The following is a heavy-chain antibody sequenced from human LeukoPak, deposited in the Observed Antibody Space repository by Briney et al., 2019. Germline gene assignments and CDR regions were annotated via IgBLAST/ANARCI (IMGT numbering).Heavy chain of an antibody. CDR2: FDTEDDET. CDR1: GYRLTELA. Sequence: ASVKVSCKVSGYRLTELAIHWVRQPPGKGLEWLGGFDTEDDETIYALKVQGRVTLTEDTSTDTAYMELTSLRFEDTAIYYCAAKGKMEWEVGLHYWGQGTLLSVSS. CDR3: AAKGKMEWEVGLHY. V-gene: IGHV1-24*01. D-gene: IGHD3-3*01. J-gene: IGHJ4*02.